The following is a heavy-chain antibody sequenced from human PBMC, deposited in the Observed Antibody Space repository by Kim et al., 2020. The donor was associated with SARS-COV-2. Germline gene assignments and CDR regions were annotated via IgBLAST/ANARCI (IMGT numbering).Heavy chain of an antibody. J-gene: IGHJ4*02. CDR3: AKGDTPGESFEK. V-gene: IGHV3-23*01. CDR1: GFTFDNYV. Sequence: GGSLRLSCEASGFTFDNYVMSWVRQAPGKGLDWVSSISVNGAGTYYADSVKGRFTISRDTSKKTLSLQMSSLRIEDTAVYYCAKGDTPGESFEKWGQGTLVTVSS. D-gene: IGHD2-21*02. CDR2: ISVNGAGT.